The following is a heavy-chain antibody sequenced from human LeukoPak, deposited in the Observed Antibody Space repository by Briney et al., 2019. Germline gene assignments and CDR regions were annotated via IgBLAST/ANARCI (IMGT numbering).Heavy chain of an antibody. CDR3: ARDPTTVTEEYYYYYGMDV. J-gene: IGHJ6*02. CDR2: IYYSGST. V-gene: IGHV4-59*01. Sequence: SETLSLTCTVSGGSISSYYWSWIRQPPGKGLEWIGYIYYSGSTNYKPSLKSRVTISVDTSKNQFSLKLSSVTAADTAVYYCARDPTTVTEEYYYYYGMDVWGQGTTVTVSS. D-gene: IGHD4-17*01. CDR1: GGSISSYY.